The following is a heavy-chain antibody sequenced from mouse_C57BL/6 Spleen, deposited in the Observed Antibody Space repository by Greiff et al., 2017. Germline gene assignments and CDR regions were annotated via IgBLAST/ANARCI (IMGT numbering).Heavy chain of an antibody. CDR3: AQLTGKTY. CDR2: ISSGSSTL. D-gene: IGHD4-1*01. J-gene: IGHJ2*01. V-gene: IGHV5-17*01. CDR1: GFTFSDYG. Sequence: EVQGVESGGGLVNPGGSLKLSCAASGFTFSDYGMHWVRQAPEKGLEWVAYISSGSSTLYYADTVKGRFTISRDNAKNTLFLQMTSLRSEDTAMYYCAQLTGKTYWGQGTTLTVSS.